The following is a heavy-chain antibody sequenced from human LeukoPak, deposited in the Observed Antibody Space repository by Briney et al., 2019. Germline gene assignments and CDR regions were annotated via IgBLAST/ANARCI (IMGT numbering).Heavy chain of an antibody. Sequence: PGGSLRLSCAASGFNVSNNHMTWVGQAPGKGLEWVSVIYSGGPTYYASSVKGRFTISRDNSKNTLYLQMNSLRAEDTAVYYCAKGPLIAVAGTTWDYWGQGTLVTVSS. V-gene: IGHV3-53*01. D-gene: IGHD6-19*01. J-gene: IGHJ4*02. CDR1: GFNVSNNH. CDR2: IYSGGPT. CDR3: AKGPLIAVAGTTWDY.